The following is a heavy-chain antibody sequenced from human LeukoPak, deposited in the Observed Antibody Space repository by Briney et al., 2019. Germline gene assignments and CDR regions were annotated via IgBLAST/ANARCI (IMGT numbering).Heavy chain of an antibody. CDR1: GGSISSYY. V-gene: IGHV4-4*07. CDR2: IYTSGST. CDR3: AREDSSSWYLTLFDY. J-gene: IGHJ4*02. Sequence: PSETLSLTCTVSGGSISSYYWSWIRQPAGKGLEWIGRIYTSGSTNYNPSLKSRVTMSVDTSKNQFSLKLSSATAADTAVYYCAREDSSSWYLTLFDYWGQGTLVTVSS. D-gene: IGHD6-13*01.